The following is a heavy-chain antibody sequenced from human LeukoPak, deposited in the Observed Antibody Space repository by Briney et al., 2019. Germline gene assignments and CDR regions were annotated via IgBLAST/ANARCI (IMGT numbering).Heavy chain of an antibody. D-gene: IGHD2-2*02. Sequence: PSETLSLTCAVYGGSFSGYYWSWIRQPPGKGLEWIGEINHSGSTNYNPSLKSRVTISVDTSKNQFSLKLSSVTAADTAVYYCARGIVVVPAAISLSRPGARFGYWGQGTLVTVSS. CDR1: GGSFSGYY. J-gene: IGHJ4*02. CDR2: INHSGST. CDR3: ARGIVVVPAAISLSRPGARFGY. V-gene: IGHV4-34*01.